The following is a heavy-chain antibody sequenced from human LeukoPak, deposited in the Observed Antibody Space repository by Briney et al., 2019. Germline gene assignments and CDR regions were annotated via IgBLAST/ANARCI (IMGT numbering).Heavy chain of an antibody. CDR2: ISAYNGNT. V-gene: IGHV1-18*01. CDR3: AREGTVTNYYYYYYMDV. J-gene: IGHJ6*03. D-gene: IGHD4-17*01. CDR1: GYTFTSYG. Sequence: ASVKVSCKASGYTFTSYGISWVRQAPGQGLEWMRWISAYNGNTNYAQKLQGRVTMTTDTSTSTAYMELRSLRSDDTAVYYCAREGTVTNYYYYYYMDVWGKGTTVTVSS.